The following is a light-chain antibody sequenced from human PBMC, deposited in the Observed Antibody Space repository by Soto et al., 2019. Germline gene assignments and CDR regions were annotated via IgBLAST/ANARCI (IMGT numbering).Light chain of an antibody. CDR1: SSDVGAYNY. V-gene: IGLV2-8*01. CDR3: SSYAGSNTYV. CDR2: EVS. J-gene: IGLJ1*01. Sequence: QSVLTQPPSASGSPGQSVTISCTGTSSDVGAYNYVSWYQQHPGKGPKLMIYEVSKRPSGVPDRFSGSKSGNTASLTVSGLQAEDETDYYCSSYAGSNTYVFGTGNMVTVL.